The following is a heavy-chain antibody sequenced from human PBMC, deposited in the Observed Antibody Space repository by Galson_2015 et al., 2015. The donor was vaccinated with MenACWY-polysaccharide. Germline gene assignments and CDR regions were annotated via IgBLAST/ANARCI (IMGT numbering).Heavy chain of an antibody. Sequence: PALVKPTQPLTLTCTFSGFSLNTRGVGVGWIRQPPGKALEWLALIYWDNDKRYSPSLKTRLTITKDTSKNQVFLAMTNVDPVDTATYYCAHGQYYYATSSFSCYFDVWGPGTLVTVSS. V-gene: IGHV2-5*02. CDR3: AHGQYYYATSSFSCYFDV. J-gene: IGHJ4*02. CDR2: IYWDNDK. CDR1: GFSLNTRGVG. D-gene: IGHD3-10*01.